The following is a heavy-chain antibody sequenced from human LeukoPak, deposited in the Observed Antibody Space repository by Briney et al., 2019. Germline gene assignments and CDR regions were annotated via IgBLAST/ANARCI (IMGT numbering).Heavy chain of an antibody. J-gene: IGHJ4*02. D-gene: IGHD6-19*01. Sequence: ASETLSLTCTVSGGSISSSSYYWGWIRQPPGKGLEWIGSIYYSGSTYYNPSLKSRVTISVDTSKNQFSLKLSSVTAADTAVYYCARHGSIAVAVAGFDYSRQGTLVTVSS. V-gene: IGHV4-39*01. CDR2: IYYSGST. CDR1: GGSISSSSYY. CDR3: ARHGSIAVAVAGFDY.